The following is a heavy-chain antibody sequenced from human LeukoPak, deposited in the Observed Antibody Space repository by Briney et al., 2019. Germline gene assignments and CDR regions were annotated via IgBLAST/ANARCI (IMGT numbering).Heavy chain of an antibody. CDR3: ARSMYRTPFDY. V-gene: IGHV3-66*01. J-gene: IGHJ4*02. CDR1: GFTISNYW. CDR2: IYSGGST. D-gene: IGHD6-6*01. Sequence: QSGGSLRLSCAASGFTISNYWMHWVRQVPGKGLVWVSVIYSGGSTYYADSVKGRFTISRDNSKNTLYLQMNSLRAEDTAVYYCARSMYRTPFDYWGQGTLVTVSS.